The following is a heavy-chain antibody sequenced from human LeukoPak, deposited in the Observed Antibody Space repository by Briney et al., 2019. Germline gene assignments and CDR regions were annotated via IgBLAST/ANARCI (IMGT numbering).Heavy chain of an antibody. V-gene: IGHV4-4*07. CDR2: IYVSGST. CDR3: ATSPAYSIIHVKGGWFDP. CDR1: GGSISSYY. Sequence: SETLSLTCTVSGGSISSYYWSWIRQTAGKGLEWIGRIYVSGSTSYNPSLKSRVAMSVDTSKNQFSLKLRYVTAADTAVYYCATSPAYSIIHVKGGWFDPWGQGTLVTVSS. J-gene: IGHJ5*02. D-gene: IGHD2-15*01.